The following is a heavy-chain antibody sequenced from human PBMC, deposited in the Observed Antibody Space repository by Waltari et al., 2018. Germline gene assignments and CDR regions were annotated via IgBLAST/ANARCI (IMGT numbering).Heavy chain of an antibody. Sequence: EMQLVESGGGLVQPGGSLRLSCAASGFTFSSYAMSWVRQAPGKGLGWVSAISGSGGSTYYADSVKGRFTISRDNSKNTLYLQMNSLRAEDTAVYYCAKAPPYQLPLGGSSSGYFQHWGQGTLVTVSS. CDR1: GFTFSSYA. CDR3: AKAPPYQLPLGGSSSGYFQH. D-gene: IGHD2-2*01. V-gene: IGHV3-23*04. J-gene: IGHJ1*01. CDR2: ISGSGGST.